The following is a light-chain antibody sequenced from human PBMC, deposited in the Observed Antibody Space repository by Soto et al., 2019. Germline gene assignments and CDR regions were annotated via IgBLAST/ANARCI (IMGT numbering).Light chain of an antibody. CDR2: GTS. J-gene: IGKJ3*01. V-gene: IGKV3-20*01. CDR3: QQYGSSLFT. Sequence: EIVLTQSPGTLSLSPGERATLSCRPSQSVSSKYLAWYQQKPGQAPRVLIYGTSIRASGVPERFSGGGSGTDFTLTITRLEPEDFAVYYCQQYGSSLFTFGPGTKVDFK. CDR1: QSVSSKY.